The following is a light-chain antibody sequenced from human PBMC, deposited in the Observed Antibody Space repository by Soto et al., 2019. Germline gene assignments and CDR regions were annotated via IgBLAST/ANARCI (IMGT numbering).Light chain of an antibody. CDR1: QSVSNN. CDR2: GAS. Sequence: EIVLTQSPGTLSLSPGERATLSCRASQSVSNNYLAWYQQKPGQAPRLLIYGASNRATGLPARFSGSGSGTEFTLTISSLLSEDFAVYYCQQYYNWPPWTFGQGTKVDIK. J-gene: IGKJ1*01. V-gene: IGKV3-15*01. CDR3: QQYYNWPPWT.